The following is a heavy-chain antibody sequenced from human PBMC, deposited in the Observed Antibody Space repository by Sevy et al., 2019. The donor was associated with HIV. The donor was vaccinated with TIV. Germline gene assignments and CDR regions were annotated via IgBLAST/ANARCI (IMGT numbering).Heavy chain of an antibody. Sequence: GGSLRLSFAASGFTFSDHYMEWVRQAPGKGLEWVGRIRNKADSYTTEYAASVKGRFTISRDDSKNLLYLLMNSLKTEDTAVYYCATHAGIAAAGRVFDYWGQGTLVTVSS. CDR3: ATHAGIAAAGRVFDY. V-gene: IGHV3-72*01. D-gene: IGHD6-13*01. CDR2: IRNKADSYTT. J-gene: IGHJ4*02. CDR1: GFTFSDHY.